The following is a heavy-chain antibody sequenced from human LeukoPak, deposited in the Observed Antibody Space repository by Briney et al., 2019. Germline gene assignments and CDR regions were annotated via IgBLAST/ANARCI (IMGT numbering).Heavy chain of an antibody. V-gene: IGHV3-23*01. CDR1: GFTFSSYA. J-gene: IGHJ4*02. CDR2: ISGSGGST. D-gene: IGHD3-22*01. CDR3: AKVSYYYDSSGYYYLFDY. Sequence: GGSPRLSCAASGFTFSSYAMSWVRQAPGKGLEWVSAISGSGGSTYYADSVKGRFTISRDNSKNTLYLQMNSLRAEDTAVYYCAKVSYYYDSSGYYYLFDYWGQGTLVTVSS.